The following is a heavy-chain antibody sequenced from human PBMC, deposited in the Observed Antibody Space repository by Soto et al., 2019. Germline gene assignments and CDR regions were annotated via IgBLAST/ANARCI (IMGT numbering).Heavy chain of an antibody. J-gene: IGHJ4*02. CDR3: ARDTFGGAYDFLH. CDR2: ISSGGST. V-gene: IGHV3-66*01. Sequence: EVQLVESGGGLVQPGGSLRLSCAASGFTFSSFYMTWVRQAPGKGLQWVAVISSGGSTYYADSVKGRFTISRDNSKNTLYLEMNSLSAEDTAVYYCARDTFGGAYDFLHGGQGTLVTVSS. CDR1: GFTFSSFY. D-gene: IGHD3-3*01.